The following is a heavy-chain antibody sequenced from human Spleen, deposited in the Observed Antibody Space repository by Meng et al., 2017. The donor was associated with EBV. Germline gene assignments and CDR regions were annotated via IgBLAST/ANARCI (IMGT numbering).Heavy chain of an antibody. Sequence: CGPCPFNPSETRSLHCACFGGSFSGYHRRWLRQPPGKGLEWIWATNHSGSTNYNPSLQSRVTISVDTSKNQFSLRLSSVTAADTAVYYCAKGRIVTRSPWFDPWGRGTLVTVSS. J-gene: IGHJ5*02. CDR2: TNHSGST. CDR3: AKGRIVTRSPWFDP. V-gene: IGHV4-34*01. CDR1: GGSFSGYH. D-gene: IGHD6-6*01.